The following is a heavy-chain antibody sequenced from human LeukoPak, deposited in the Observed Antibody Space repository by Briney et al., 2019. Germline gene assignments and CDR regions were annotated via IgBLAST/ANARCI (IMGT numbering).Heavy chain of an antibody. CDR2: IYYSGTA. Sequence: SETLSLTCTVSGGSISSGGYYWSWVRQHPEQGLEWIGYIYYSGTAYYNPSLKSRVTMSVDTSKNQFSLKLDSVTAADTAVYYCARFSNDHGVKFDYWGQGTLVTVSS. CDR1: GGSISSGGYY. CDR3: ARFSNDHGVKFDY. D-gene: IGHD4-17*01. J-gene: IGHJ4*02. V-gene: IGHV4-31*03.